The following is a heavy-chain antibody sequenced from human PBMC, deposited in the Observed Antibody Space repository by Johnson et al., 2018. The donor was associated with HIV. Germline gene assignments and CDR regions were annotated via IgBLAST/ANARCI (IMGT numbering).Heavy chain of an antibody. D-gene: IGHD3-22*01. Sequence: VQLVESGGDLVQPGGSLGLSCAASGFTVSSNYMSWVRQAPGKGLEWVSVIYSGGNTYYADSVKGRFSISRDNSKNTVYLQMNSLRPEDTAVYYCSSPWYYEMYAFDIWGQGTLVTDSS. J-gene: IGHJ3*02. CDR3: SSPWYYEMYAFDI. V-gene: IGHV3-66*02. CDR1: GFTVSSNY. CDR2: IYSGGNT.